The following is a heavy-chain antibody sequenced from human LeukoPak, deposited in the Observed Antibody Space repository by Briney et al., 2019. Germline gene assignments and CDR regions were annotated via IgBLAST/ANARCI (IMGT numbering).Heavy chain of an antibody. J-gene: IGHJ4*02. D-gene: IGHD3-22*01. V-gene: IGHV3-9*01. Sequence: PGGSLRLSCAASGFTFDNYAMHWVRQVPGKGLEWVAGISSNSGSLGYAESVKGRFTISRDNAKNSLYLQMNSLRAEDTALYYCAKGPTGIGDYDTSGSLLDYWGQGTLVTVSS. CDR3: AKGPTGIGDYDTSGSLLDY. CDR2: ISSNSGSL. CDR1: GFTFDNYA.